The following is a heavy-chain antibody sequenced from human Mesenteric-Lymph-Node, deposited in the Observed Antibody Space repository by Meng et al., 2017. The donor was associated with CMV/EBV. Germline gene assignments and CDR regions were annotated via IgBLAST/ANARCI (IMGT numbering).Heavy chain of an antibody. CDR1: GFTFSSYS. V-gene: IGHV3-48*04. Sequence: GESLKISCAASGFTFSSYSMNWVRQAPGKGLEWVSYISSSSSTIYYADSVKGRFTISRDNAKNSLYLQMNSLRAEDTAVYYCASYCSSTSCPRMYFQHWGQGTLVTVSS. CDR3: ASYCSSTSCPRMYFQH. CDR2: ISSSSSTI. D-gene: IGHD2-2*01. J-gene: IGHJ1*01.